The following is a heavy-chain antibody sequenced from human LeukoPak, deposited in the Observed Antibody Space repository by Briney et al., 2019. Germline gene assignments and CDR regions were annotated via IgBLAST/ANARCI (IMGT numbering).Heavy chain of an antibody. J-gene: IGHJ4*02. CDR1: GYSFNSYW. D-gene: IGHD6-13*01. CDR3: AVLRYSVSVFDY. V-gene: IGHV5-51*01. CDR2: IYPGDSDT. Sequence: GESLKISCKGSGYSFNSYWIGWVRQMPGKGLEWMGIIYPGDSDTRYSPSFQGQVTISANKYISTAYLQWSSLKASDTAMYYCAVLRYSVSVFDYWGQGTLVTVSS.